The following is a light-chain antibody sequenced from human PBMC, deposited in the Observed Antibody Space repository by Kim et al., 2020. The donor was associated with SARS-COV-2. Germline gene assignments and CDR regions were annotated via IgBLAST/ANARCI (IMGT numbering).Light chain of an antibody. J-gene: IGKJ5*01. V-gene: IGKV3-20*01. CDR3: QQYGKTPPIT. CDR2: HAS. CDR1: QSVDSRY. Sequence: PGERATLPCGASQSVDSRYFAWYQQKPGQAPRLLLHHASSRATGIPDRFSGSGSETEFTLTISRLEPEDFATYYCQQYGKTPPITFGEGTRLEIK.